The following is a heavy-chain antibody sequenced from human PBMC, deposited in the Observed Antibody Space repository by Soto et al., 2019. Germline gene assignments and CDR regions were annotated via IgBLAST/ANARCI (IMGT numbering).Heavy chain of an antibody. V-gene: IGHV3-23*01. Sequence: PGGALRLACAASGVTFSIYAMSWFRQAPGKGLEWVSAISGSGGSTYYADSVKGRFTISRDNSKNTLYLQMNSLRAEDTAVYYCAKEPRVSYSSTLDWGQGTLVTVSS. CDR3: AKEPRVSYSSTLD. CDR1: GVTFSIYA. CDR2: ISGSGGST. J-gene: IGHJ4*02. D-gene: IGHD6-13*01.